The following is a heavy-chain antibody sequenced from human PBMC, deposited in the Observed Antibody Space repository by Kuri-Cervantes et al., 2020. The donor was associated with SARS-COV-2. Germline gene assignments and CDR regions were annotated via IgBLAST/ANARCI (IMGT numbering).Heavy chain of an antibody. Sequence: GESLKISCAASGFTFGDHAMVWVRQAPGKGLEWVSAISGPGGSTYYADSVKDRFTISRDNSKKTLSLQMNSLRADDTAVYYCAKDEVDQGGFDIWGQGTVVTVSS. D-gene: IGHD2-15*01. CDR3: AKDEVDQGGFDI. CDR2: ISGPGGST. V-gene: IGHV3-23*01. J-gene: IGHJ3*02. CDR1: GFTFGDHA.